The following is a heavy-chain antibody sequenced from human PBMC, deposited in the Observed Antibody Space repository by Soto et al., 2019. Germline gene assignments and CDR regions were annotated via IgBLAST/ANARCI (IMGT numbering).Heavy chain of an antibody. Sequence: QVQLQQWGAGLLKPSETLSLTCAVYGGSFSGYYWSWIRQPPGKGLEWIGEINHSGSTNYNPSLKIRVTISVDTSKNPFCLKLSCVTGADTAVYYCARGVVRDCSGGSCYGYYYYYMEVWGKGTTVTVSS. J-gene: IGHJ6*03. CDR2: INHSGST. CDR1: GGSFSGYY. CDR3: ARGVVRDCSGGSCYGYYYYYMEV. V-gene: IGHV4-34*01. D-gene: IGHD2-15*01.